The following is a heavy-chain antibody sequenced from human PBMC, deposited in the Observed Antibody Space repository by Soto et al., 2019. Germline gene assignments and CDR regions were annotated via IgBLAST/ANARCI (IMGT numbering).Heavy chain of an antibody. V-gene: IGHV1-3*01. CDR1: GYSFSTHS. CDR3: ARGKGMEENYYYYGMDV. J-gene: IGHJ6*02. D-gene: IGHD1-1*01. Sequence: QVQVVQSGAEVKKPGASVKISCKASGYSFSTHSMHWVRQAPGQGLEWMGWINGGNGNTKYSQKCRDRVTITRDATARTGYMELSRLRSEDTAVYYCARGKGMEENYYYYGMDVWGQGTTVTVSS. CDR2: INGGNGNT.